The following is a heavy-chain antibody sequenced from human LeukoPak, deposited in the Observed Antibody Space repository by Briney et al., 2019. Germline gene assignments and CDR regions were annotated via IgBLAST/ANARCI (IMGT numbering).Heavy chain of an antibody. V-gene: IGHV3-23*01. Sequence: PGGSLRLSCAASGFTFSSYAMSWVRQAPGKGLEWVSAISGSGGSTYYADSVKGRFTISRDNSKNTLYLQMNSLRAEDTAVYYCAGGSVSTTVVTRDYYYYMDVWGKGTTVTISS. D-gene: IGHD4-23*01. CDR2: ISGSGGST. CDR1: GFTFSSYA. CDR3: AGGSVSTTVVTRDYYYYMDV. J-gene: IGHJ6*03.